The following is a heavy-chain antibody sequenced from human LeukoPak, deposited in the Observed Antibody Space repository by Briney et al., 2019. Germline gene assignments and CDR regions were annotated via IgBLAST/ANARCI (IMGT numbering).Heavy chain of an antibody. CDR3: ERDRAAADLDY. J-gene: IGHJ4*02. V-gene: IGHV3-33*01. CDR1: GFTFSSYG. CDR2: IWYDGSNK. Sequence: GGSLRLSCAASGFTFSSYGMHWVRQAPGKGLEWVAVIWYDGSNKFYADSLKGRFTISRDNSKNTLYLQMNSLRAEDTAVYYYERDRAAADLDYWGQGTLVTVSS. D-gene: IGHD6-13*01.